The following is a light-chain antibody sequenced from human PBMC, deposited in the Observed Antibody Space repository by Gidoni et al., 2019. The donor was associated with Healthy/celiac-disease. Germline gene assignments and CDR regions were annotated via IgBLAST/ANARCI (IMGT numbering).Light chain of an antibody. CDR2: GAS. V-gene: IGKV3-15*01. Sequence: ELVMTPPSPTLSVSPGARATLSCRASQSVNSSLAWYQQKPGQAPRLLIYGASTRSTGIPARFSGSGSGTEFTHTISSLQSEDFAVYYCQQYNNWPPPLTFGGGTKVEIK. CDR1: QSVNSS. J-gene: IGKJ4*01. CDR3: QQYNNWPPPLT.